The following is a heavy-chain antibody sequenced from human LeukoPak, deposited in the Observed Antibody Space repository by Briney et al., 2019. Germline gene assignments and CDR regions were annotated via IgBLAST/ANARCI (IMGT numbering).Heavy chain of an antibody. CDR2: IYYSGST. CDR3: ASHTPAYCGGDCYYGAFDI. V-gene: IGHV4-59*08. D-gene: IGHD2-21*02. CDR1: GGSISSYY. Sequence: KPSETLSLTCTVSGGSISSYYWGWIRQPPGKGLEWIGYIYYSGSTNYNPSLKSRVTISVDTSKNQFSLKLSSVTAADTAVYYCASHTPAYCGGDCYYGAFDIWGQGTMVTVSS. J-gene: IGHJ3*02.